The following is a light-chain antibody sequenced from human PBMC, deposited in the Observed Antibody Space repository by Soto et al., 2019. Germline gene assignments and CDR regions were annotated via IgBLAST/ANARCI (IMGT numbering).Light chain of an antibody. V-gene: IGKV1-5*01. J-gene: IGKJ1*01. Sequence: DIQMTQSPSTLSASVGDRVTITCRASQSISSWLAWYQQKSGKAPKLLIYDASSLESGVPSRFSGSGSGTEFTLTISSLQPDDFATYYCQQYNSYPWRFGQGTKVEIK. CDR1: QSISSW. CDR2: DAS. CDR3: QQYNSYPWR.